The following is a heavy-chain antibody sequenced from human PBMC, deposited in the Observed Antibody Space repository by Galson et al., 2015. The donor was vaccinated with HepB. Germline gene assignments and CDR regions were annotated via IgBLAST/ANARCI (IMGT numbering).Heavy chain of an antibody. D-gene: IGHD7-27*01. CDR2: ISSSSSYT. J-gene: IGHJ2*01. Sequence: SLRLSCAASGFTFSDYYMSWIRQAPGKGLEWVSYISSSSSYTNYADSVKGRFTISRDNAKNSLYLQMNSPRAEDTAVYYCARMGIQAYWYFDLWGRGTLVTVSS. CDR1: GFTFSDYY. CDR3: ARMGIQAYWYFDL. V-gene: IGHV3-11*06.